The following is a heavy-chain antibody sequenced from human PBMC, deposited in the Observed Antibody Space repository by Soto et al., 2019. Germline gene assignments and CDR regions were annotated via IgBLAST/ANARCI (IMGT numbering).Heavy chain of an antibody. CDR2: INAGNGNT. CDR3: ARDPNDSSAYYHHYYYGMDV. Sequence: GASVKVSCKASGYTFTSYGIHWVRQAPGQRLEWTGWINAGNGNTKYSEKFQGRVTITRDTSASTAYLELSSLRSEDTAVYYSARDPNDSSAYYHHYYYGMDVWGQGTTVTVSS. V-gene: IGHV1-3*01. J-gene: IGHJ6*02. CDR1: GYTFTSYG. D-gene: IGHD3-22*01.